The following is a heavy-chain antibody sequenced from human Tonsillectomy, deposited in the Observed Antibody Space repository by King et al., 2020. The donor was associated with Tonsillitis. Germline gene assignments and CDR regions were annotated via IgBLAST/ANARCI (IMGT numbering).Heavy chain of an antibody. Sequence: VQLVESGGGLVKPGGSLRLSCAASGFTFSYYSMNWVRQAPGKGLEWVSSISSRSTDIYYADSVKGRFTISRDNAKNSLYLQMNSLRAEDTSVYYCARGDYYDTSGFADYWGQGTLVTVSS. CDR3: ARGDYYDTSGFADY. V-gene: IGHV3-21*01. CDR1: GFTFSYYS. D-gene: IGHD3-22*01. CDR2: ISSRSTDI. J-gene: IGHJ4*02.